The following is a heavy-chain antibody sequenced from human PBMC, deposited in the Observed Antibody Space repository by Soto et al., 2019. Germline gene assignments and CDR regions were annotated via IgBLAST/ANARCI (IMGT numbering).Heavy chain of an antibody. Sequence: QVQLVESGGGVVQPGRSLRLSCAASGFTFSSYAMHWVRQAPGKGLEWVAVISYDGSNKYYADSVKGRFTISRDNSKNTLYLQMNSLRAEDTAVYYCAQGVSFDYWGQGTLVTVSS. CDR3: AQGVSFDY. V-gene: IGHV3-30-3*02. CDR1: GFTFSSYA. J-gene: IGHJ4*02. CDR2: ISYDGSNK. D-gene: IGHD2-21*01.